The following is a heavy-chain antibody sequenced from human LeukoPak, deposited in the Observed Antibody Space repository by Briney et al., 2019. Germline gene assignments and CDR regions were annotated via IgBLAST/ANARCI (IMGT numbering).Heavy chain of an antibody. J-gene: IGHJ4*02. V-gene: IGHV3-23*01. Sequence: GGSLRLSCAASGFTFSSYAMSWVPQAPGKGLEWVSAISGSGGSTYYADSVKGRFTISRDNSKNTLYLQMNSLRADDTAAYYCAKDSGYSFRLRASDYWGQGTLVTVSS. CDR1: GFTFSSYA. CDR2: ISGSGGST. CDR3: AKDSGYSFRLRASDY. D-gene: IGHD5-18*01.